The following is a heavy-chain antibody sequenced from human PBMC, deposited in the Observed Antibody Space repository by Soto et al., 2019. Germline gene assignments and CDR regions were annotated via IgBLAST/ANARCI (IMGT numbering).Heavy chain of an antibody. J-gene: IGHJ6*02. V-gene: IGHV1-2*02. CDR3: AFSYYYGSGSYYKPDSGGMDV. D-gene: IGHD3-10*01. Sequence: ASVKVSCKASGYMFTGYYMHWVRQAPGQGLEWMGWINPESGGTSYPQKFQGRVTMTRDTSISTAYMELSRLRSDDTAVYYCAFSYYYGSGSYYKPDSGGMDVWGQGTPVTVYS. CDR2: INPESGGT. CDR1: GYMFTGYY.